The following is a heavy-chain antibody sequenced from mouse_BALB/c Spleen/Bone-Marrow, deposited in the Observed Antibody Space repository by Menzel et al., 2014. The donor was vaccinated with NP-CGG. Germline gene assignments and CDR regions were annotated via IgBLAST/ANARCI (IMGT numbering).Heavy chain of an antibody. CDR3: ARWRYGYAMDY. D-gene: IGHD2-14*01. J-gene: IGHJ4*01. CDR2: ISSGSSTI. V-gene: IGHV5-17*02. Sequence: EVKLVESGGGLVQPGGSRKLPCAASGFTFSSFGMHWVRQAPEKGLEWVAYISSGSSTIYYADTVKGRFTISRDNPKNTLFLQMTSLRSEDTAMYYCARWRYGYAMDYWGQGTSVTVSS. CDR1: GFTFSSFG.